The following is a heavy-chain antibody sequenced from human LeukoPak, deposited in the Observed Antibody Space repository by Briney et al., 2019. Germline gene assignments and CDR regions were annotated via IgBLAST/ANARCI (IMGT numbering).Heavy chain of an antibody. D-gene: IGHD3-3*01. V-gene: IGHV3-7*01. Sequence: VANIKEDGTQTHYVDSVTGRFTISRDNAQNSLYLQMNSLRAEDTAVYYCASLVSSGEMDVWGQGTTVTVSS. CDR2: IKEDGTQT. J-gene: IGHJ6*02. CDR3: ASLVSSGEMDV.